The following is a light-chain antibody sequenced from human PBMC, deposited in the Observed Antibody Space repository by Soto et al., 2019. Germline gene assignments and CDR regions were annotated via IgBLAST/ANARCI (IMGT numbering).Light chain of an antibody. Sequence: ELVMTQSPDTLSVSPGERATLICRASQSVRNNLACYQQKPGKAPRLLIYGVSTRATGVPARFSGSGSGTDFTLTISSLQPEDFAVYYCHQYDNWWTFGQGTKVDIK. V-gene: IGKV3-15*01. CDR2: GVS. CDR3: HQYDNWWT. CDR1: QSVRNN. J-gene: IGKJ1*01.